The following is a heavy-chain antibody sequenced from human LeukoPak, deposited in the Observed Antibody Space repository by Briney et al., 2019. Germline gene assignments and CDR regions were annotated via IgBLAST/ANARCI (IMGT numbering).Heavy chain of an antibody. CDR2: IYSGGST. Sequence: GGSLRLSCAASGFTVSSNYMSWVRQAPGKGLEWVSVIYSGGSTYYADSVKGRFTISRDNSKNTLYLQMNSLRAEDTAVYYCARDNIVVVPAALYYFDYWGQGTLVTVSS. D-gene: IGHD2-2*01. CDR3: ARDNIVVVPAALYYFDY. V-gene: IGHV3-53*01. J-gene: IGHJ4*02. CDR1: GFTVSSNY.